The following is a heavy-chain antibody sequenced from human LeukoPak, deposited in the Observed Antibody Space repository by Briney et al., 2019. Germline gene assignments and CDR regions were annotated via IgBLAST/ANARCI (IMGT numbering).Heavy chain of an antibody. Sequence: PSETLSLTCTVSGGSISSSSYYWGWIRQPPGKGLEWIGSIYYSGSTYYNPSLKSRVTISVDTSKNQFSLKLSSVTAADTAVYYCARQTITINWFDPWGQGTLVTVSS. V-gene: IGHV4-39*01. D-gene: IGHD3-3*01. CDR1: GGSISSSSYY. CDR2: IYYSGST. J-gene: IGHJ5*02. CDR3: ARQTITINWFDP.